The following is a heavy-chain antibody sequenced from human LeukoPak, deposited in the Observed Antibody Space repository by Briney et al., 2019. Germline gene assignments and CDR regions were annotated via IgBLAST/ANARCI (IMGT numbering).Heavy chain of an antibody. J-gene: IGHJ4*02. D-gene: IGHD3-10*01. Sequence: SETLSLTCTVSGYSISSGYYWGWIRQPPGKGLEWIGRFYHGESTYYNPSLKSRVSISLDMSQNQFSLKLSSVTAADTAVYYCARQLWFGGESLPYYFDYWGQGTLVTVSS. V-gene: IGHV4-38-2*02. CDR3: ARQLWFGGESLPYYFDY. CDR1: GYSISSGYY. CDR2: FYHGEST.